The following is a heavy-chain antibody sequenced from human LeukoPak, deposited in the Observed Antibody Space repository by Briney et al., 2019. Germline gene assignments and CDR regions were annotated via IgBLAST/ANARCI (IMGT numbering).Heavy chain of an antibody. Sequence: ASVKVSCKASGCTFTNYYMHWVRQAPGQGLEWMGIINPLGGSTSYAQKFQGRVTMTRDTSTSTVYMELSSLRSEDTAVYYCARDVGATGIFQHWGQGTLVTVSS. CDR1: GCTFTNYY. CDR2: INPLGGST. D-gene: IGHD1-26*01. CDR3: ARDVGATGIFQH. J-gene: IGHJ1*01. V-gene: IGHV1-46*01.